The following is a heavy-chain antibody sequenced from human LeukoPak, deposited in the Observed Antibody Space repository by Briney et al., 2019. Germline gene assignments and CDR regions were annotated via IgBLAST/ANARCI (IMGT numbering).Heavy chain of an antibody. CDR2: ITRSGST. D-gene: IGHD3-3*01. CDR3: ARGAYYDFWRGYYKNYYYMDV. V-gene: IGHV4-34*01. CDR1: GGSFSGYY. Sequence: PSETLSLTCAVYGGSFSGYYWSWIRQPPGKGLEWIGEITRSGSTNYNPSLKSRVSISLDTSKNQFSLRLSSVIAADTAIYYCARGAYYDFWRGYYKNYYYMDVWGKGTTVTVSS. J-gene: IGHJ6*03.